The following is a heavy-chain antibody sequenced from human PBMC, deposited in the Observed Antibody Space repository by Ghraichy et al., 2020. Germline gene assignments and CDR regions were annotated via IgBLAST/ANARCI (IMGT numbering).Heavy chain of an antibody. CDR3: VSGESSTSWGYFDS. V-gene: IGHV3-74*01. Sequence: GGSLRLSCAVSTFTFSSHWMHWVRQAPGQGLVWVSRINPDGSSTTYADSVKGRFTISRDNAENTLHLQMSSLRAEDTAVYYCVSGESSTSWGYFDSWGKGTLVTVSS. CDR1: TFTFSSHW. CDR2: INPDGSST. D-gene: IGHD3-16*01. J-gene: IGHJ4*02.